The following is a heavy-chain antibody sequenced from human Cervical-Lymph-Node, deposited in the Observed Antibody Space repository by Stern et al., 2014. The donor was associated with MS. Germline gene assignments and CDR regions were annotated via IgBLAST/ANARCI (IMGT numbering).Heavy chain of an antibody. D-gene: IGHD6-19*01. V-gene: IGHV3-49*02. CDR2: ASGFNS. J-gene: IGHJ3*02. Sequence: ASGFNSEYAASVKGRFTISRDDSKTIVYLQMSSLRTEDTAIYYCTKDPWVAVPDAFDIWGQGTMVTVSS. CDR3: TKDPWVAVPDAFDI.